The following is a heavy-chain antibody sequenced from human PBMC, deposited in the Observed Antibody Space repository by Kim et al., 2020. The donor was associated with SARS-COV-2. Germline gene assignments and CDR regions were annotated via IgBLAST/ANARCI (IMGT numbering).Heavy chain of an antibody. V-gene: IGHV3-23*01. D-gene: IGHD3-10*01. CDR3: AKDLLLWFGELGASEY. CDR1: GFTFSSYA. CDR2: ISGSGGST. J-gene: IGHJ4*02. Sequence: GGSLRLSCAASGFTFSSYAMSWVRQAPGKGLEWVSAISGSGGSTYYADSVKGRFTISRDNSKNTLYLQMNSLRAEDTAVYYCAKDLLLWFGELGASEYWGQGTLVTVSS.